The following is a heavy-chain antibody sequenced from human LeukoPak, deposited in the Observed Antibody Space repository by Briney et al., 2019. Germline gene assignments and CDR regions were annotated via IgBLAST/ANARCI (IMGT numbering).Heavy chain of an antibody. D-gene: IGHD2-2*01. V-gene: IGHV4-30-2*01. Sequence: SQTLSLTCDVSGGSISSGLYSWSWIRQPLGKGLEWIGYIYHTGSTYYNPSLKSRVTISVDTSKNQFSLRLSSVTAADTAVYYCARLQYCSGTSWYWFDPLGQGTLVNVSS. CDR2: IYHTGST. CDR1: GGSISSGLYS. J-gene: IGHJ5*02. CDR3: ARLQYCSGTSWYWFDP.